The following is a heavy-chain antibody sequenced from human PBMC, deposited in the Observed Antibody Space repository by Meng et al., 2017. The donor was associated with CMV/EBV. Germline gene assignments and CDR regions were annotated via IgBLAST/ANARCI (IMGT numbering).Heavy chain of an antibody. J-gene: IGHJ3*02. V-gene: IGHV4-61*01. Sequence: SETLSLTCTVSGGSVSSGSYYWGWIRQPPGKGLEWIGYIYYSGSTNYNPSLKSRVTISVDTSKNQFSLKLSSVTAADTAVYYCARGRTIFDAFDIWGQGTMVTVSS. CDR3: ARGRTIFDAFDI. CDR2: IYYSGST. D-gene: IGHD3-3*01. CDR1: GGSVSSGSYY.